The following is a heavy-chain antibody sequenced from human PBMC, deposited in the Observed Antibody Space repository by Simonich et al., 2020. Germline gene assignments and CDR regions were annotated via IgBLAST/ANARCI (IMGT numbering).Heavy chain of an antibody. CDR1: GYSISSGYY. Sequence: QVQLQESGPGLVKPSETLSLTCAVSGYSISSGYYWGWIRQPPGKGLEWIGSSYHMWSTNYNPSLKSRVTLSVDTSKNQFSLKLSSGTAADTAVYYCARVGYSNYYYYGMDVWGQGTTVTVSS. CDR3: ARVGYSNYYYYGMDV. J-gene: IGHJ6*02. D-gene: IGHD6-13*01. V-gene: IGHV4-38-2*01. CDR2: SYHMWST.